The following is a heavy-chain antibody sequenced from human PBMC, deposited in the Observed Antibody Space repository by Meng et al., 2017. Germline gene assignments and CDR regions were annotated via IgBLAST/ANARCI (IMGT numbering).Heavy chain of an antibody. CDR2: ISYDGSNK. Sequence: GESLKISCAASGFTFTDSAMHWVRQAPGKGLEWVAVISYDGSNKYYADSLKGRFTISRDNSKNTLYLQMNSLRAEDTAVYFCSRATGGIAVSSTGGYWGQGTLVTVSS. D-gene: IGHD6-19*01. CDR1: GFTFTDSA. V-gene: IGHV3-30*04. CDR3: SRATGGIAVSSTGGY. J-gene: IGHJ4*02.